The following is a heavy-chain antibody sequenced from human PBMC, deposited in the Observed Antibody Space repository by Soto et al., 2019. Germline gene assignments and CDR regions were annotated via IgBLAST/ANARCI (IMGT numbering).Heavy chain of an antibody. CDR2: LHSDVST. CDR1: GFTVSSNS. J-gene: IGHJ5*02. D-gene: IGHD2-15*01. CDR3: ARELGGSWYNWFDP. V-gene: IGHV3-53*01. Sequence: GGSLRLSCAVSGFTVSSNSITWVRQAPGQGLEWVSVLHSDVSTYYVDSVKGRFVISRDNSKNTVYLQMKSLRAEDTAIYYCARELGGSWYNWFDPWGQGTLVTVSS.